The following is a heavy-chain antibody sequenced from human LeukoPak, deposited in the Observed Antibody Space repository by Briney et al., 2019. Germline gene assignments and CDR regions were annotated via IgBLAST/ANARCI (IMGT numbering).Heavy chain of an antibody. CDR3: ARGRGYDRTGYVYYFDF. Sequence: ASVKVSCKASGYSFTSYDINWVRQAPGQGVEWVGWMNPNSGNTGHAQEFQGRVTMTRDTSMSTAYMELSSLRYEDTAVYYCARGRGYDRTGYVYYFDFWGQGTLVTVSS. CDR1: GYSFTSYD. V-gene: IGHV1-8*01. CDR2: MNPNSGNT. J-gene: IGHJ4*02. D-gene: IGHD3-22*01.